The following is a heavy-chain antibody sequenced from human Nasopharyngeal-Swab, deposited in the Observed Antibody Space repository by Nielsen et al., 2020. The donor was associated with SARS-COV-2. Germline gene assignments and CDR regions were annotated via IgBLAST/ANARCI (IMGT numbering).Heavy chain of an antibody. V-gene: IGHV2-70*04. CDR2: IDWDDDK. J-gene: IGHJ4*02. D-gene: IGHD3-10*01. CDR1: GFSLSTSGMR. CDR3: ARMGLYYGSGSLGYYFDY. Sequence: SGPTLVKPTQTLTLTCTFSGFSLSTSGMRVSWIRQPPGKALEWLARIDWDDDKFYSTSLKTRLTISKDASKNQVVLTMTNMDPVDTATYYCARMGLYYGSGSLGYYFDYWGQGTLVTVSS.